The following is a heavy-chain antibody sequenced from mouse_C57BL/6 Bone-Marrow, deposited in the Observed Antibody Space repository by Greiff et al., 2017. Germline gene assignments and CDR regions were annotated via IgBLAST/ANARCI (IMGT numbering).Heavy chain of an antibody. J-gene: IGHJ4*01. CDR3: ARRGYSYAMDY. Sequence: EVLLVEPGGDLVKPGGSLKLSCAASGFTFTSYGMSWVRQTPDKRLEWVATISSGGSYTYYPDSVKGRFTFSRDNAKNTLYLQMSSLESEDTAMYYCARRGYSYAMDYWGQGTSVTVSS. V-gene: IGHV5-6*01. CDR1: GFTFTSYG. D-gene: IGHD2-3*01. CDR2: ISSGGSYT.